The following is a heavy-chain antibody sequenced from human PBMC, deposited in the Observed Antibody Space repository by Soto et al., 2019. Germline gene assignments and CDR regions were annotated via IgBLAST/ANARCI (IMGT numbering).Heavy chain of an antibody. CDR1: GGTFSSYT. CDR2: IIPILGIA. CDR3: AREGYCSGGSCPGGWFDP. J-gene: IGHJ5*02. V-gene: IGHV1-69*04. D-gene: IGHD2-15*01. Sequence: SVKVSCKASGGTFSSYTISWVRQAPGQGLEWMGRIIPILGIANYAQKFQGRVTITADKSTSTAYMELSSLRSEDTAVYYCAREGYCSGGSCPGGWFDPWGQGTLVTVS.